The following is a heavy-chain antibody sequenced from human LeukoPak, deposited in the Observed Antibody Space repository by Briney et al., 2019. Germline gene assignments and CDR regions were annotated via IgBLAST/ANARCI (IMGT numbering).Heavy chain of an antibody. D-gene: IGHD6-6*01. V-gene: IGHV6-1*01. Sequence: PSQTLSLTCAISGVNVSSISAACNWGRQSPSRGLEWLGRTYYRSKWYNDYAVSVKSRITINPDTSKNQFALQLNSVTPEDTAVYYCARRGPAGSSSSGMDVWGQGTTVTVSS. CDR3: ARRGPAGSSSSGMDV. CDR2: TYYRSKWYN. J-gene: IGHJ6*02. CDR1: GVNVSSISAA.